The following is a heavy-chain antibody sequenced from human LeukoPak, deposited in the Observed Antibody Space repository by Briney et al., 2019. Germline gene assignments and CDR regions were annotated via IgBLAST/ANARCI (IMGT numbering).Heavy chain of an antibody. CDR1: GYTFTSYD. Sequence: ASVKVSCKASGYTFTSYDINWVRQATGQGLEWLGWMNPNSGNTGYAQNFQGRVTMTRNTSIDTAYMELSSLRYENTAVYYCARDYYGSKSSSFDPWGQGTLVTVSS. CDR3: ARDYYGSKSSSFDP. D-gene: IGHD3-10*01. CDR2: MNPNSGNT. V-gene: IGHV1-8*01. J-gene: IGHJ5*02.